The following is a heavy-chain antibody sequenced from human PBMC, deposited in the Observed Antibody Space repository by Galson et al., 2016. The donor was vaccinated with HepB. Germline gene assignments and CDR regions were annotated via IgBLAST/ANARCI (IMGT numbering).Heavy chain of an antibody. V-gene: IGHV2-5*01. CDR2: IYWNDDK. CDR1: GFSLSTRGVA. CDR3: ALSRGFGESEGPWGY. Sequence: PALVKPTQTLTLTCTFSGFSLSTRGVALGWIRQPPGKALEWLALIYWNDDKRYSPSLKSRLTITKGFSKSQVVLTMSNLDPVDTAIYYCALSRGFGESEGPWGYWGQGTLVTVSS. J-gene: IGHJ4*02. D-gene: IGHD3-10*01.